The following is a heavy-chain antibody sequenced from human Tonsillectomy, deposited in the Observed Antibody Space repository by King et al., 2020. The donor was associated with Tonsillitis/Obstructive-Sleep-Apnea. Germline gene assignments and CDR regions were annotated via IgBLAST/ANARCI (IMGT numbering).Heavy chain of an antibody. CDR2: ISSSGSTI. V-gene: IGHV3-48*03. CDR1: GFTFSSYK. Sequence: VQLVESGGGLVQPGGSLRLSCAASGFTFSSYKMNWVRQAPGKGLEWVSYISSSGSTIYYADPVKGRFTISRDNAKNSLYLQMNSLRAEDTAVYYCASDKRYCSGGSCSYWGQGTLVTVSS. J-gene: IGHJ4*02. CDR3: ASDKRYCSGGSCSY. D-gene: IGHD2-15*01.